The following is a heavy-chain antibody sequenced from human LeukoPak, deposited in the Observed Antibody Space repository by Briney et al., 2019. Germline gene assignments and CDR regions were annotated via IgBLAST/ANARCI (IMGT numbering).Heavy chain of an antibody. CDR1: GFTFSSYA. D-gene: IGHD2-15*01. CDR3: AKLPEIVVVGGYYFDY. J-gene: IGHJ4*02. CDR2: ISGSGGST. V-gene: IGHV3-23*01. Sequence: GGSLRLSCAASGFTFSSYAMSWVRQAPGKGLEWVSAISGSGGSTYYADSVKGRFPISRDNSKNTLYLQMNSLRAEDTAVYYCAKLPEIVVVGGYYFDYWGQGTLVTVSS.